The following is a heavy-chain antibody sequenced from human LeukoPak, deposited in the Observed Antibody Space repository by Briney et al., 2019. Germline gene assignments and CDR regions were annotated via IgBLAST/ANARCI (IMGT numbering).Heavy chain of an antibody. D-gene: IGHD2/OR15-2a*01. V-gene: IGHV1-2*02. CDR3: ASTELGYYYYYMDV. CDR1: GYTFTGYF. J-gene: IGHJ6*03. Sequence: ASVKVSCKDSGYTFTGYFMHWVRQAAGQALEWMEWIHPNSGGTNYPQKFEGRVTMTRDTAISTAYMELSRLRSDDTAVYYCASTELGYYYYYMDVWGKGTTVTVSS. CDR2: IHPNSGGT.